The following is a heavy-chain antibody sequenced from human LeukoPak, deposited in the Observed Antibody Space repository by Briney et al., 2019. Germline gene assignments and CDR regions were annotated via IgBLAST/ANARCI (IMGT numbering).Heavy chain of an antibody. CDR2: IRYDGSND. CDR3: AKDRLTVIRGAIR. Sequence: GGSLRLSCVASGFSLNDHGMHWVRQAPGKGLEWVAFIRYDGSNDYYADSVKGRFTISRDSSKNTLYLQMNSLRAEDTAVYYCAKDRLTVIRGAIRWGQGTLVIVSS. V-gene: IGHV3-30*02. CDR1: GFSLNDHG. J-gene: IGHJ4*02. D-gene: IGHD3-10*01.